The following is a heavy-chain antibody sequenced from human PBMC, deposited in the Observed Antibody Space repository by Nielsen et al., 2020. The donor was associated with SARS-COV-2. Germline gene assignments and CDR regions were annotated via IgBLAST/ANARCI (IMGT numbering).Heavy chain of an antibody. CDR3: ASSNCSSTSCYRLYYGMDV. V-gene: IGHV1-69*02. CDR2: IIPILGIA. Sequence: WVRQAPGQGLEWMGRIIPILGIANYAQKFQGRVTITADKSTSTAYMELSSLRSEDTAVYYCASSNCSSTSCYRLYYGMDVWGQGTTVTVSS. D-gene: IGHD2-2*01. J-gene: IGHJ6*02.